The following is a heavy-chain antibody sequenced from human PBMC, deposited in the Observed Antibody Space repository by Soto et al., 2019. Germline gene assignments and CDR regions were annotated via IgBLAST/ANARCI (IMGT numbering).Heavy chain of an antibody. J-gene: IGHJ6*02. Sequence: GGSLRLSCAASGFTFSSYGMHWVRQAPGKGLEWVAVISYDGSNKYYADSVKGRFTISRDNSKNTLYLQMNSLRAEDTAVYYCAKDQGIAAAGTPPSYYYYGMDVWGQGTTVTVSS. V-gene: IGHV3-30*18. CDR3: AKDQGIAAAGTPPSYYYYGMDV. CDR1: GFTFSSYG. CDR2: ISYDGSNK. D-gene: IGHD6-13*01.